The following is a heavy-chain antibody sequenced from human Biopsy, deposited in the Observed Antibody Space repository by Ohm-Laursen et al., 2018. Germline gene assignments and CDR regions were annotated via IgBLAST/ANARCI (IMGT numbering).Heavy chain of an antibody. D-gene: IGHD3-16*01. V-gene: IGHV1-2*02. CDR3: ARDIMNRIAGLVARSDVFDV. CDR2: ISPNSGGT. CDR1: GYAVTDYF. Sequence: APVTVSCKGSGYAVTDYFLHWLRQAPGQGPEWMGWISPNSGGTNYAQKFQGRVTMTTDTSTSTVYLELRRLISDNTAVYYCARDIMNRIAGLVARSDVFDVWGQGTLVTVSS. J-gene: IGHJ3*01.